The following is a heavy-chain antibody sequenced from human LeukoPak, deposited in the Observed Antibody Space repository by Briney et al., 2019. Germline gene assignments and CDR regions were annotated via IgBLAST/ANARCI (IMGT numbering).Heavy chain of an antibody. V-gene: IGHV1-3*01. CDR3: ARKGVVATLAFDY. CDR1: GYTLTSYA. D-gene: IGHD5-12*01. CDR2: INAGNGNT. Sequence: ASVKVSCKASGYTLTSYAMHWVRQAPGQRLEWMGWINAGNGNTKYSQKFQGRVTITWDTSASTAYMELSSLRSEDTAVYYCARKGVVATLAFDYWGRGTLVTVSS. J-gene: IGHJ4*02.